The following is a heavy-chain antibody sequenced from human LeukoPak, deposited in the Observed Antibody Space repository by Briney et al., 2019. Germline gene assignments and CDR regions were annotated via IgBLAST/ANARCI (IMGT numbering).Heavy chain of an antibody. CDR3: VRGPYGSGISNWFDP. Sequence: SETLSLTCTVSGGSISSGSYCWGWIRQPPGKGLEWIGSMYYSGSTYNNPSLKSRVTISVNTSKNQFSLRLTSVSAADTAVYYCVRGPYGSGISNWFDPWGQGTQVIVSS. D-gene: IGHD3-10*01. CDR1: GGSISSGSYC. V-gene: IGHV4-39*07. CDR2: MYYSGST. J-gene: IGHJ5*02.